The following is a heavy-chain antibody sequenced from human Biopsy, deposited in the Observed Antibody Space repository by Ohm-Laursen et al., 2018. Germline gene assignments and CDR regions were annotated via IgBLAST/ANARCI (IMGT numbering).Heavy chain of an antibody. J-gene: IGHJ3*02. CDR2: VYVGGSN. CDR3: VSIFHTNNERRPFDM. Sequence: GTLSLTCAVSGVSIRGYYWSWVRRPAGRGLEWIGRVYVGGSNNYNPSLRRRVSFSVDTSKNQFSLMLSGVTAADTAVYYCVSIFHTNNERRPFDMWGQGTMVAVSA. CDR1: GVSIRGYY. D-gene: IGHD2-21*01. V-gene: IGHV4-59*10.